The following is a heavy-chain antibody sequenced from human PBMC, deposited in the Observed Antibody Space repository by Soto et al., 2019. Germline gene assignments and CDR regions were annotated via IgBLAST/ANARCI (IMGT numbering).Heavy chain of an antibody. CDR1: GDSVSSNSAA. J-gene: IGHJ4*02. Sequence: SQTLSLTCAISGDSVSSNSAAWNWMRQSPSRGLEWLGRTYYRSKWYNDYAVSVKSRITINPDTSKNQFSLQLNSVTPEDTAVYYCARSYYYDGSGYYLVRIIPPTIFDYWGQGTLVTVSS. V-gene: IGHV6-1*01. D-gene: IGHD3-22*01. CDR3: ARSYYYDGSGYYLVRIIPPTIFDY. CDR2: TYYRSKWYN.